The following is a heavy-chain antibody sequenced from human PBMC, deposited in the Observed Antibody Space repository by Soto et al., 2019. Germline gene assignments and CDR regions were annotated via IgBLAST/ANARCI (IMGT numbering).Heavy chain of an antibody. V-gene: IGHV1-2*02. CDR2: INPNSGGT. CDR3: ARGYCSGGSCRDWFDP. CDR1: GYTFTGYY. J-gene: IGHJ5*02. D-gene: IGHD2-15*01. Sequence: QVQLVQSGAEVKKPGASVKVSCKASGYTFTGYYMHWVRQAPGQGLEWMGWINPNSGGTNYAQKFQGGVTMTRDTSISTAYMELSRLRSDDTAVYYCARGYCSGGSCRDWFDPWGQGTLVTVSS.